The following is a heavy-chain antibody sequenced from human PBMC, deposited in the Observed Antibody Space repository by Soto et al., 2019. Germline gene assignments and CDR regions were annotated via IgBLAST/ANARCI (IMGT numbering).Heavy chain of an antibody. V-gene: IGHV3-48*04. CDR2: IDSSSSTI. Sequence: PGGSLRLSCAASGFTFNTYSMNWVRQAPGKELEWVSYIDSSSSTINYADSVKGRFTISRDNAKNSLYMQMSSLRAEDTAVYFCARDPQRPTAGPTPPPGYFDYWGQGTLVTVSS. J-gene: IGHJ4*02. CDR3: ARDPQRPTAGPTPPPGYFDY. CDR1: GFTFNTYS. D-gene: IGHD6-13*01.